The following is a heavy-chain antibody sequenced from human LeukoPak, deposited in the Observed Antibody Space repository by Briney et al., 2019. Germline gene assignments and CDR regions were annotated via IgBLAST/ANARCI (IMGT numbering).Heavy chain of an antibody. J-gene: IGHJ4*02. CDR1: GYTFNIHY. V-gene: IGHV1-2*02. CDR2: INPNSGGT. Sequence: ASVKVSCTASGYTFNIHYMHWVRQAPGQGLEWMGWINPNSGGTKYAQKFQGRVTMTRDTSISTAYMGLSRLRSDDTAVYYCATEVTDWGQGTLVTVSS. D-gene: IGHD5-18*01. CDR3: ATEVTD.